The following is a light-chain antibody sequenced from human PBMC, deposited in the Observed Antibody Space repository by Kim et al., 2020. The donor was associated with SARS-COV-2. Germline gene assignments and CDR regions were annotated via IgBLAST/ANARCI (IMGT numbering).Light chain of an antibody. CDR3: QKYNSAPWT. Sequence: ASIGASVTITCRAGQGIANSLAWYQQKPGKVPQVLIYAAATLQSGVPSRFSGSGSGTEFTLTIGSLQTEDVATYYCQKYNSAPWTFGPGTKVDIK. CDR2: AAA. V-gene: IGKV1-27*01. CDR1: QGIANS. J-gene: IGKJ1*01.